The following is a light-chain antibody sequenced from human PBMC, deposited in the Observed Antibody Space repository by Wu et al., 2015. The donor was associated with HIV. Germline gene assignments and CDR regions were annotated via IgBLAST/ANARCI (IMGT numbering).Light chain of an antibody. CDR1: QSVSSNY. CDR2: GAS. J-gene: IGKJ1*01. V-gene: IGKV3-20*01. Sequence: EIVLTQSPGTLSLSPGERATPSCRASQSVSSNYLVWYQQKPGQAPRLLIYGASSRATGIPDRFSGSGSGTDFNLTISRLEPEDVAVYYCQQYGNSPLWTFGQGTKVEIK. CDR3: QQYGNSPLWT.